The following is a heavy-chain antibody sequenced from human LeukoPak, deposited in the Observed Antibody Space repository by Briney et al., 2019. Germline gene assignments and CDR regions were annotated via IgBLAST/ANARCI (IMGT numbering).Heavy chain of an antibody. J-gene: IGHJ4*02. D-gene: IGHD5-12*01. V-gene: IGHV1-69*06. CDR2: IIPIFGTA. CDR3: ARDRYSGYDWSFDY. CDR1: GGTFSSYA. Sequence: SVKVSCKASGGTFSSYAISWVRQAPGQGLEWMGGIIPIFGTANYAQKFQGRVTITADKSTSTAYMELSSLRSEDTAVYYCARDRYSGYDWSFDYWGQGTLVTVSS.